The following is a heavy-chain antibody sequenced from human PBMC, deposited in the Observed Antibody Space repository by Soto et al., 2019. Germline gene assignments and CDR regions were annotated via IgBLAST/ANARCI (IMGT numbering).Heavy chain of an antibody. J-gene: IGHJ6*02. Sequence: QVQLQQWGAGLLKPSETLSLTCAVYGGSFSGYYWSWIRQPPGKGLEWIGEINHSGSTNYNPSLKRRVTISVDTSKNQFSLKLSSVTAADTAVYYCARGAPPNVWGQGTTVTVSS. CDR1: GGSFSGYY. CDR3: ARGAPPNV. V-gene: IGHV4-34*01. CDR2: INHSGST.